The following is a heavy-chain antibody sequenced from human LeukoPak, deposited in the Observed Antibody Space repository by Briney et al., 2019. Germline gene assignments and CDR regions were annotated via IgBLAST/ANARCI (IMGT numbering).Heavy chain of an antibody. Sequence: SETLSLTCGVSGDSFSRYYWSWIRQSPGKGREWMAEINDSGSTNFNPSLKSRLRISLDASKNQFSLTLSSVTAADTAVYYCARRVSFYYFYMDVWGNGTPVTVSS. CDR2: INDSGST. CDR1: GDSFSRYY. J-gene: IGHJ6*03. D-gene: IGHD2-2*01. V-gene: IGHV4-34*01. CDR3: ARRVSFYYFYMDV.